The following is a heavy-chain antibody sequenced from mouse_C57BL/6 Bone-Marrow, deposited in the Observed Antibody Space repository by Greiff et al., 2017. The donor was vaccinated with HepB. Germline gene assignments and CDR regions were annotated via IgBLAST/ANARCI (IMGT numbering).Heavy chain of an antibody. CDR1: GFTFSSYA. CDR2: ISDGGSYT. V-gene: IGHV5-4*03. D-gene: IGHD1-1*01. CDR3: ASITTVGATH. J-gene: IGHJ3*01. Sequence: EVKVVESGGGLVKPGGSLKLSCAASGFTFSSYAMSWVRQTPEKRLEWVATISDGGSYTYYPDNVKGRFTISRDNAKNNLYLQMSHLKSEDTAMYYCASITTVGATHWGQGTLVTVSA.